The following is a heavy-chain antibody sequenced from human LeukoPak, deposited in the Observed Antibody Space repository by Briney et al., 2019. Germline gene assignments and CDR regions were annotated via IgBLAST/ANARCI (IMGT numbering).Heavy chain of an antibody. CDR2: ISENPERR. V-gene: IGHV3-23*01. CDR1: GFSIAIYG. D-gene: IGHD2/OR15-2a*01. Sequence: GGSLRLSCAVSGFSIAIYGITWVRQTPEKGLEWVSAISENPERRHYSNSVTGRFIISRDRSKNTVLLQMTSLRAEDTGVYYCAREENTLLLSLDYWGLGTLVTVPS. J-gene: IGHJ4*02. CDR3: AREENTLLLSLDY.